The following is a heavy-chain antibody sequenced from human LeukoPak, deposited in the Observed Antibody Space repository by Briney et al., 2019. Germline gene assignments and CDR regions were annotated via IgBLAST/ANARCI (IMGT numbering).Heavy chain of an antibody. Sequence: SETLSLTCTVSGGSISSGSYYWSWIRQPAGKGLEWIGRIYTSGSTNYNPSLKSRVTISVDTSKNQFSLKLSSVPAADTAVYYCARVSYYYDRGLYYYYMDVWGKGTTVTVSS. CDR1: GGSISSGSYY. CDR2: IYTSGST. D-gene: IGHD3-22*01. J-gene: IGHJ6*03. V-gene: IGHV4-61*02. CDR3: ARVSYYYDRGLYYYYMDV.